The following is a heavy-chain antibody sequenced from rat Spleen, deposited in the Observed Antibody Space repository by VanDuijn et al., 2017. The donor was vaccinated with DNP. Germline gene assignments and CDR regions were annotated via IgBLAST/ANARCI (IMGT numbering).Heavy chain of an antibody. CDR1: GFSFNDYW. D-gene: IGHD1-11*01. CDR2: ISYDGSST. V-gene: IGHV5-29*01. Sequence: EVQLVESGGGLVQPGRSLKLSCVASGFSFNDYWMGWVRQAPTKGLEWVATISYDGSSTYYRDSVKGRFTISRDNAKSTLYLQMDSLRSEDTATYYCVKDLRGGSAFDDWGQGVMVTVSS. J-gene: IGHJ2*01. CDR3: VKDLRGGSAFDD.